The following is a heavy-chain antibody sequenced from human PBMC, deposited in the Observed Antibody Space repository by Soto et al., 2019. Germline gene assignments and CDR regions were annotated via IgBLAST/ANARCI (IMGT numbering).Heavy chain of an antibody. D-gene: IGHD3-9*01. CDR2: IYYSGST. CDR3: AGGSYDILTGSAPFDY. V-gene: IGHV4-39*01. Sequence: PSETLSLTCTVSGGSISSSSYYWGWIRQPPGKGLEWIGSIYYSGSTYYNPSLKSRVTISVDTSKNQFSLKLSSVTAADTAVYYCAGGSYDILTGSAPFDYWGQGTLVTVSS. J-gene: IGHJ4*02. CDR1: GGSISSSSYY.